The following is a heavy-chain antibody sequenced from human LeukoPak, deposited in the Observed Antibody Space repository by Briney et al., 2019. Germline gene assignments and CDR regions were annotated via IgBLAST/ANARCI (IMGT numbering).Heavy chain of an antibody. J-gene: IGHJ5*02. CDR1: GYTFTGYY. D-gene: IGHD4-11*01. CDR3: ARYYSNTWRTLNCFDP. V-gene: IGHV1-2*02. Sequence: ASVKVSCKASGYTFTGYYMHWVRQAPGQGLEWMGWINPNSGGTNYAQKFQGGVTMTRDTSISTAYMELSRLRSDDTAVYYCARYYSNTWRTLNCFDPWGQGTLVTVSS. CDR2: INPNSGGT.